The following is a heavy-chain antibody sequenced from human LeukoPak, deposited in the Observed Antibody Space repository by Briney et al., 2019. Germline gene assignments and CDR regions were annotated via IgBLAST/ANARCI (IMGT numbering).Heavy chain of an antibody. V-gene: IGHV3-23*01. CDR2: ISGGGGST. J-gene: IGHJ3*01. CDR3: AKDGYRINSRDNDGFDV. CDR1: GFTLSGFS. Sequence: PGGSLRLSCAPSGFTLSGFSMNWVRQAPGKGLEWVSTISGGGGSTYYADSVKGRFTIFVDNSKNMLYLQMNSLRVEDTAVYYCAKDGYRINSRDNDGFDVRGQGTMVTVSS. D-gene: IGHD6-13*01.